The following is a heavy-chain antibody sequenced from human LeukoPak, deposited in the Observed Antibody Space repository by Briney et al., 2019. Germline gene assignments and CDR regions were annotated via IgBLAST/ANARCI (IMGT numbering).Heavy chain of an antibody. CDR2: IKEDGSER. CDR1: AFIFSGHW. D-gene: IGHD1-26*01. J-gene: IGHJ4*02. V-gene: IGHV3-7*03. CDR3: AKGGKWDVTPFDY. Sequence: GGSLRLSCEGSAFIFSGHWMNWVRQTPGKGLEWVASIKEDGSERQYVDSVKGRFSISRDNTKGSLFLQVNSLRAEDTAVYYCAKGGKWDVTPFDYWGQGTLVTVSS.